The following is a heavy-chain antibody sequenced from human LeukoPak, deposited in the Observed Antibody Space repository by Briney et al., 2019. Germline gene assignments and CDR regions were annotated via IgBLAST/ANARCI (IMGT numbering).Heavy chain of an antibody. CDR1: GVSFNDYY. Sequence: SETLSLTCAVSGVSFNDYYWSWVRQTPGKGLEWIGEINHSGYTNDSPSLKSRVTLSIDTSRKQFSLNLRSVTVADTGIYYCTRMTSGHDYGGQGTLVTVSS. J-gene: IGHJ4*02. D-gene: IGHD3-10*01. V-gene: IGHV4-34*01. CDR2: INHSGYT. CDR3: TRMTSGHDY.